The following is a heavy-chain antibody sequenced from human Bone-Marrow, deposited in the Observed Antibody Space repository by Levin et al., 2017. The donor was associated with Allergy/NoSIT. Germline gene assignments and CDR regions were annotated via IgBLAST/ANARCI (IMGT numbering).Heavy chain of an antibody. CDR2: IIPIFGTA. V-gene: IGHV1-69*06. J-gene: IGHJ3*02. CDR3: ATETDYGGLGAFDI. Sequence: SVKVSCKASGGTFSSYAISWVRQAPGQGLEWMGGIIPIFGTANYAQKFQGRVTITADKSTSTAYMELSSLRSEDTAVYYCATETDYGGLGAFDIWGQGTMVTVSS. CDR1: GGTFSSYA. D-gene: IGHD4-23*01.